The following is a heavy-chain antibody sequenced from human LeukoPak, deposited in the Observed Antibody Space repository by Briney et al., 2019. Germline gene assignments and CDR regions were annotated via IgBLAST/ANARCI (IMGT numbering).Heavy chain of an antibody. J-gene: IGHJ4*02. Sequence: ASVKVSCKASGYTLTSFSISWVRQAPGQGLEWMGIINPSGGSTTYAQKFQGRVTMTRDTSTSTVYMELSSLTSEDTAVYYCARDPWDYDSSGYYYDCWGQGTLVTVSS. CDR3: ARDPWDYDSSGYYYDC. D-gene: IGHD3-22*01. CDR2: INPSGGST. CDR1: GYTLTSFS. V-gene: IGHV1-46*01.